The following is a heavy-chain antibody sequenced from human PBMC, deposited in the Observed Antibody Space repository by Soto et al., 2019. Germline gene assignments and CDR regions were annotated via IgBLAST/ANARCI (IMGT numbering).Heavy chain of an antibody. V-gene: IGHV4-59*01. CDR1: GGSISSYY. Sequence: SETLSLTCTVSGGSISSYYWSWIRQPPGKGLEWIGYIYYSGSTNYNPSLKSRVTISVDTSKNQSSLKLSSVTAADTAVYYCARDSSGYDFSSYYYYMDVWGKGTTVTVS. CDR3: ARDSSGYDFSSYYYYMDV. CDR2: IYYSGST. J-gene: IGHJ6*03. D-gene: IGHD5-12*01.